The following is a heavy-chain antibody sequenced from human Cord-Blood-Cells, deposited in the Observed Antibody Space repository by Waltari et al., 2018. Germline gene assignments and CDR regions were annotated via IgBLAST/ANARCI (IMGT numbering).Heavy chain of an antibody. CDR2: INPNSGGT. CDR1: GYTFTGYY. CDR3: ARAWWNDAFDI. V-gene: IGHV1-2*04. D-gene: IGHD1-1*01. Sequence: QVQLVQSGAEVKKPGASVKVSCKASGYTFTGYYMHWVRQASGQGLEWMGWINPNSGGTTDAKKFQGWVTMTRDTSISPAYMELSRRRSDDTAVYYCARAWWNDAFDIWGQGTMVTVSS. J-gene: IGHJ3*02.